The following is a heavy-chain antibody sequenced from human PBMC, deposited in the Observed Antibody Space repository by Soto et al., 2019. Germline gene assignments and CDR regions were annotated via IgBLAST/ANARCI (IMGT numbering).Heavy chain of an antibody. CDR2: IYYSGST. CDR1: GGSISSGGYY. J-gene: IGHJ6*02. CDR3: AREKAGPIYCSGGSCYSRAHYGMDV. D-gene: IGHD2-15*01. Sequence: QVQLQESGPGLVKPSQTLSLTCTVSGGSISSGGYYWSWIRQHPGKGLEWIGHIYYSGSTYYNPSLKSRVTISVDTSKYQFALKRSSVTAADTAVYHCAREKAGPIYCSGGSCYSRAHYGMDVGGQGTTVTVSS. V-gene: IGHV4-31*03.